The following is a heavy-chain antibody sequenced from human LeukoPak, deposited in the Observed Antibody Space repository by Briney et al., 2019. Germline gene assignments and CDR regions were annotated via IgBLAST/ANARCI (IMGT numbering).Heavy chain of an antibody. J-gene: IGHJ4*02. CDR2: IIPILDIA. CDR3: ARDSYTVATPFDY. D-gene: IGHD5-12*01. V-gene: IGHV1-69*04. Sequence: SVKVSCKASGGTFSSYAISWVRQAPGQGLEWMGRIIPILDIANYAQKFQGRVTITADKSTSTAYMELSSLRSEDTAVYYCARDSYTVATPFDYWGQGTLVTVSS. CDR1: GGTFSSYA.